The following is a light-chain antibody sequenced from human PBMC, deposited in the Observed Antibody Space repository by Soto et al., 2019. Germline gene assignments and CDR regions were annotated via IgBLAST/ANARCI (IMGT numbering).Light chain of an antibody. Sequence: EIVLTQSPGTLSLSPGERATLSCRASQSVSNTYLAWYQQKPGQAPRLLIYDASSRATGIPARFSGSGSGTEFTLTISSLQSEDFAVYYCQQYNNWPPAITFGQGTRLEIK. J-gene: IGKJ5*01. CDR3: QQYNNWPPAIT. CDR1: QSVSNTY. CDR2: DAS. V-gene: IGKV3D-15*01.